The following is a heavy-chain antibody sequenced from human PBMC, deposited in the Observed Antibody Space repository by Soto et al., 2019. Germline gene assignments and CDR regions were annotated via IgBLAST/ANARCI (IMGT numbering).Heavy chain of an antibody. D-gene: IGHD3-3*01. CDR1: GDTFTSYD. V-gene: IGHV1-8*01. CDR2: INPNSGNI. Sequence: ASVKVSCKASGDTFTSYDINWVRQATGHGLEWMGWINPNSGNIGYAQKFQGRVTMTRNTSISTAYMELSSLRSEDTAVYYCARADFGVAPPYYYYYGMDVWGQGTTVTVSS. J-gene: IGHJ6*02. CDR3: ARADFGVAPPYYYYYGMDV.